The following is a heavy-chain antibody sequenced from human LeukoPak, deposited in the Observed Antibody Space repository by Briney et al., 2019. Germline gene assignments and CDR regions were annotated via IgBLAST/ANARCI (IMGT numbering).Heavy chain of an antibody. CDR3: ARTASEWELLVVFDY. J-gene: IGHJ4*02. CDR1: GYSFTSYW. CDR2: IYPGDSDT. D-gene: IGHD1-26*01. V-gene: IGHV5-51*01. Sequence: GESLKISCKGSGYSFTSYWIGWVRQMPGKGLEWMGIIYPGDSDTRYSPSFQGQVTISADKSISTAYLHWSSLKASDTAMYYCARTASEWELLVVFDYWGQGTLVTVSS.